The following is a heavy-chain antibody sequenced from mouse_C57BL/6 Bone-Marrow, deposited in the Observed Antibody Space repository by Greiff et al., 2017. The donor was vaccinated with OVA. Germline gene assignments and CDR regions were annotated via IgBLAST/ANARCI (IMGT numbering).Heavy chain of an antibody. D-gene: IGHD4-1*01. CDR2: ISYDGSN. Sequence: EVQVVESGPGLVKPSQSLSLTCSVTGYSITSGYYWNWIRQFPGNKLEWMGYISYDGSNNYNPSLKNRISITRDTSKNQFFLKLNSVTTEDTATYYWAREGLGQDWYFDVWGTGTTVTVSS. V-gene: IGHV3-6*01. CDR3: AREGLGQDWYFDV. CDR1: GYSITSGYY. J-gene: IGHJ1*03.